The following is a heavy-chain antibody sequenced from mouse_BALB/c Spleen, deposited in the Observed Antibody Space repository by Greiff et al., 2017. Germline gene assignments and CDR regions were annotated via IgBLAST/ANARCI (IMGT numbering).Heavy chain of an antibody. J-gene: IGHJ4*01. Sequence: QLQESGPELEKPGASVKISCKASGYSFTGYNMNWVKQSNGKSLEWIGNIDPYYGGTSYNQKFKGKATLTVDTSSSTAYMQLSSLTSEDTAVYFCAAWLRRRVYAMDYWGQGTSVTVSS. V-gene: IGHV1-39*01. CDR2: IDPYYGGT. CDR3: AAWLRRRVYAMDY. D-gene: IGHD2-2*01. CDR1: GYSFTGYN.